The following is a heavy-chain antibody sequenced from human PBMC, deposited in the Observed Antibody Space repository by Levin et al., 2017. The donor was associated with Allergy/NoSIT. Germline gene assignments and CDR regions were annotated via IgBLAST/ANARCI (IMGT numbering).Heavy chain of an antibody. CDR1: GFTFDDYA. J-gene: IGHJ6*02. Sequence: GGSLRLSCAASGFTFDDYAMHWVRQAPGKGLEWVSGISWNSGSIGYADSVKGRFTISRDNAKNSLYLQMNSLRAEDTALYYCAKDMGLLGLYGMDVWGQGTTVTVSS. V-gene: IGHV3-9*01. CDR2: ISWNSGSI. D-gene: IGHD3-16*01. CDR3: AKDMGLLGLYGMDV.